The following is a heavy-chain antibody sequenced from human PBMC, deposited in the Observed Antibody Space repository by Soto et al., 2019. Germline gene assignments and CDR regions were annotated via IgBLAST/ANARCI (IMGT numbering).Heavy chain of an antibody. V-gene: IGHV1-18*01. CDR2: ISAYNGNT. J-gene: IGHJ5*02. Sequence: GASVKVSCKASGYTFTSYGISWVRQAPGQGLEWMGWISAYNGNTNYAQKLQGRVTMTTDTSTSTAYMELRSLRSDDTAVYYCARGTIFGVAYNWFDPWGQGTLVTVSS. D-gene: IGHD3-3*01. CDR1: GYTFTSYG. CDR3: ARGTIFGVAYNWFDP.